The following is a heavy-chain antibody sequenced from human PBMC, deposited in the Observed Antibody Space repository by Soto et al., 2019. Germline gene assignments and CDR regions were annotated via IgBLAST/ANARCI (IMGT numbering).Heavy chain of an antibody. Sequence: QVQVVQSGTEVKKPGASVKVSCKASGYTFTNYGISWVRQAPGLGLEWMGRISAYNGNTNYAQIFQGRVTLTTDTSTTTAYMELRSLRSDDTAVYYCARGDSSSGLDPWGQGTLVTVSS. D-gene: IGHD6-6*01. J-gene: IGHJ5*02. V-gene: IGHV1-18*01. CDR1: GYTFTNYG. CDR2: ISAYNGNT. CDR3: ARGDSSSGLDP.